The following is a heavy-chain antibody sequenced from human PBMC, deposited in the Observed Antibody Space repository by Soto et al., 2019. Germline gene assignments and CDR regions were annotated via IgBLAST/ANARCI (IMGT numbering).Heavy chain of an antibody. Sequence: ETLSLTCAVYGGSFSGYYWSWIRQPPGKGLEWIGEINHSGSTNYNPSLKSRVTISVDTSKNQFSLKLSSVTAADTAVYYCARKTVVVAARDYGMDVWGQGTTVTVSS. CDR1: GGSFSGYY. V-gene: IGHV4-34*01. CDR3: ARKTVVVAARDYGMDV. J-gene: IGHJ6*02. CDR2: INHSGST. D-gene: IGHD2-15*01.